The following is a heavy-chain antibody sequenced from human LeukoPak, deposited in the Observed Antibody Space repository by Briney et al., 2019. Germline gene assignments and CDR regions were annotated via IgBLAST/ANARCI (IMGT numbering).Heavy chain of an antibody. CDR3: ATAGDSSGYYYY. J-gene: IGHJ4*02. D-gene: IGHD3-22*01. Sequence: ASVKVSCKVSGYTLTELSMHWVRQAPGKGLEWMGGFDPEDGETIYAQKFQGRVTMNEDTSTDTAYMELSSLRSEDTAVYYCATAGDSSGYYYYWGQGTLVTVSS. CDR2: FDPEDGET. CDR1: GYTLTELS. V-gene: IGHV1-24*01.